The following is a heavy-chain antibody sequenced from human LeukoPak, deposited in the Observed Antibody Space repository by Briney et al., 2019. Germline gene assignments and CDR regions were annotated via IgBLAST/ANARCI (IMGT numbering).Heavy chain of an antibody. V-gene: IGHV4-59*08. CDR2: IYYSGST. J-gene: IGHJ4*02. D-gene: IGHD6-13*01. CDR1: GGSISSYY. CDR3: ARGTIAAAGSFDY. Sequence: PSETLSLTCTVSGGSISSYYWSWIRQPPGKGLEWIGYIYYSGSTNYNPSLKSRVTISVDTSKNQFSLKLSSVTAADTAVYYCARGTIAAAGSFDYWGQGTLVTVSS.